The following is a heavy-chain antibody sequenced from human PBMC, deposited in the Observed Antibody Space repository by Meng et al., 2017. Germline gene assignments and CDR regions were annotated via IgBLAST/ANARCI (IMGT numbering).Heavy chain of an antibody. D-gene: IGHD6-19*01. CDR3: ARRVVVAGNTSRVRWFDP. Sequence: QGQLVQSGDEVKKPGASVKVSCKASGYTFTDYYLHWVRQAPGQGLEWMGWINPHSGGTYFAQNFQGRVTLTSDTSISTAYMELSRLRSDDTAMYYCARRVVVAGNTSRVRWFDPWGQGTLVTVSS. CDR2: INPHSGGT. J-gene: IGHJ5*02. V-gene: IGHV1-2*02. CDR1: GYTFTDYY.